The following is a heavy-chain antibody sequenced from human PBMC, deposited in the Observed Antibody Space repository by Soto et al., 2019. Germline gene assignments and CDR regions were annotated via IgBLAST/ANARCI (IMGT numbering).Heavy chain of an antibody. Sequence: SETLSLTCSVSGDSISRNGYFWTWIRQHPGKGLEWIGYIYYDGRSYYTQSLKSRVIISVDTSKTHFSLNLTAVTSADTAVYYCARGTMLRGPGYYYAMDVWGQGTTVTVSS. J-gene: IGHJ6*02. CDR2: IYYDGRS. D-gene: IGHD3-10*01. V-gene: IGHV4-31*03. CDR3: ARGTMLRGPGYYYAMDV. CDR1: GDSISRNGYF.